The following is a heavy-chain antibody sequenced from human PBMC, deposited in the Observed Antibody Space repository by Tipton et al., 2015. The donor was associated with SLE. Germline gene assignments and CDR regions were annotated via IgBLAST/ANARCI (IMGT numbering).Heavy chain of an antibody. CDR2: IHYSGTT. V-gene: IGHV4-59*11. D-gene: IGHD3-3*02. CDR3: VRPSGRISDYFDF. J-gene: IGHJ4*02. Sequence: TLSLTCTVSGDSITNHYWTWIRQSPGKGLEWIGYIHYSGTTNYNPSLKSRITTSMDASKSQFSLKLNSVTAADTAVYYCVRPSGRISDYFDFWGQGALVTVSS. CDR1: GDSITNHY.